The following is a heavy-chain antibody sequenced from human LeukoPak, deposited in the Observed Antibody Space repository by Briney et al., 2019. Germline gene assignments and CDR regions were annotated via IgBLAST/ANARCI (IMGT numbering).Heavy chain of an antibody. CDR2: IHHPEIT. J-gene: IGHJ4*02. V-gene: IGHV4-38-2*02. D-gene: IGHD5-24*01. Sequence: SETLSLTCAVSGYSISSGYFWGWIRQSRGKGLEWIATIHHPEITHYNPSLERRVTISLDTSKNHFSLRLTSVTAADTAVYYCARERGKQLVPPAWTHYGGFDFWGQGTLVTVSS. CDR1: GYSISSGYF. CDR3: ARERGKQLVPPAWTHYGGFDF.